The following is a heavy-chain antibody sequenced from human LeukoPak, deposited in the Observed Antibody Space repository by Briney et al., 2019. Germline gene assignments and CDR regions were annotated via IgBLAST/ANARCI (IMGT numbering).Heavy chain of an antibody. Sequence: GGSLRLSCAASGFTFSSHGMHWVRQAPGKGLEWVAVISYDGNKKYYADSVKGRFDISRDNSKNILYMQMNSLRTEDTAVYYCARDRDYYNSGGTMIDYWGQGTLVTVSS. CDR1: GFTFSSHG. D-gene: IGHD6-19*01. CDR2: ISYDGNKK. CDR3: ARDRDYYNSGGTMIDY. V-gene: IGHV3-30*03. J-gene: IGHJ4*02.